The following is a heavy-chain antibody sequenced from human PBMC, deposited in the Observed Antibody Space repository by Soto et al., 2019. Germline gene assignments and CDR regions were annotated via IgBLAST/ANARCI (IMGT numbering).Heavy chain of an antibody. CDR1: GGSISSYY. Sequence: SETLSLTCTVSGGSISSYYWSWIRQPPGKGLEWIGYIYYSGSTNYNPSLKSRITISVDTSKNQFSLKLSSLTAADTAVYYCARVSSSYCSGGSCYPRPDGTEEYNWFDPWGQGTLVTVSS. CDR2: IYYSGST. J-gene: IGHJ5*02. V-gene: IGHV4-59*01. CDR3: ARVSSSYCSGGSCYPRPDGTEEYNWFDP. D-gene: IGHD2-15*01.